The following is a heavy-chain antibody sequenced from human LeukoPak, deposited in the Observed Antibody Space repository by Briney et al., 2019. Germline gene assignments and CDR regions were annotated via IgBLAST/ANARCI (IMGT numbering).Heavy chain of an antibody. V-gene: IGHV1-24*01. CDR3: ATAGNYYDSSGYCC. J-gene: IGHJ4*02. CDR2: FHPEDGDT. D-gene: IGHD3-22*01. Sequence: ASVKVSCKVSGYTLTELSMHWVRQAPGKGLEWMGGFHPEDGDTIYAQKFQGRVTMTEDTSTDTAYMELSSLRSEDTAVYYCATAGNYYDSSGYCCWGQGTLVSVSP. CDR1: GYTLTELS.